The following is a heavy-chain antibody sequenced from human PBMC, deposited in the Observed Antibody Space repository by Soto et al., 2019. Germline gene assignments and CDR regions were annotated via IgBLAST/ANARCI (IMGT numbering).Heavy chain of an antibody. J-gene: IGHJ5*02. V-gene: IGHV2-5*02. CDR2: LYWDDDR. CDR3: ALRQFQSGDWATGRFDP. D-gene: IGHD2-21*02. CDR1: GFSLSTDGVG. Sequence: ITLKESGPTLVKPTQTLTLTCTFSGFSLSTDGVGVGWFRQPPGKALEWLALLYWDDDRRYHESLKSRLTISKDTSKNQVVLTLTNMDPVETATYYCALRQFQSGDWATGRFDPWVQGTLATVS.